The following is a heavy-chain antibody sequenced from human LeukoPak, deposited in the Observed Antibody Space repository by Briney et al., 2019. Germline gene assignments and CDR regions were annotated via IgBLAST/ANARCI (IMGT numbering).Heavy chain of an antibody. CDR1: GFNASSNY. J-gene: IGHJ2*01. CDR3: ARAANSSTWYSRYFDL. D-gene: IGHD6-13*01. V-gene: IGHV3-13*01. Sequence: GGSLRLSSAASGFNASSNYMSWVRQAPGKGLEWVSGIGTAGEIYYPGSVKGRFTISRENAKNSLYLQMNSLRAGDTAVYYCARAANSSTWYSRYFDLWGRGTLVTVSS. CDR2: IGTAGEI.